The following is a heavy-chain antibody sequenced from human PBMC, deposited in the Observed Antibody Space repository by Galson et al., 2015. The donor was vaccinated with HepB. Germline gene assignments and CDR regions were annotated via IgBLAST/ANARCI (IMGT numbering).Heavy chain of an antibody. J-gene: IGHJ4*02. V-gene: IGHV3-11*01. CDR3: ASGYYYDSNGYDY. Sequence: SLRLSCAASGFTFSDYYMSWIRQAPGKGLEWVSYISSSGSTIYYADSVKGRFTISRDNAKNSLYLQMNSPRAEDTAVYYCASGYYYDSNGYDYWGQGTLVTVSS. CDR1: GFTFSDYY. D-gene: IGHD3-22*01. CDR2: ISSSGSTI.